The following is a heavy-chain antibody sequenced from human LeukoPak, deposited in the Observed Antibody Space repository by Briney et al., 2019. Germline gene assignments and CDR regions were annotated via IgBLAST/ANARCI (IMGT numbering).Heavy chain of an antibody. Sequence: SETLSLTCTVSGGSISSYYWSWIRQPAGKGLEWIGRIYTSGSTNYNPSLKSRVTMSVATSKNQFSLKLSSVTAADTAVYYCARDGDSSGYYSFEWFDPWGQGTLVTVSS. CDR1: GGSISSYY. V-gene: IGHV4-4*07. J-gene: IGHJ5*02. D-gene: IGHD3-22*01. CDR3: ARDGDSSGYYSFEWFDP. CDR2: IYTSGST.